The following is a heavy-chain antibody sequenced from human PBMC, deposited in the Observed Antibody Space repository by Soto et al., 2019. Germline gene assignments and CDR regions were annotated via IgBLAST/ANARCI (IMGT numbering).Heavy chain of an antibody. J-gene: IGHJ6*02. CDR1: GGSISSGDYY. CDR2: IYYSGST. CDR3: ARDSGDTTDYYYYYGMDV. Sequence: SETLSLTCTVSGGSISSGDYYWSWIRQHPGKGLEWIGYIYYSGSTYYNPSLKSRVTISVDTSKNQFSLKLSSVTAADTAVYYCARDSGDTTDYYYYYGMDVWGQGTTVTVSS. V-gene: IGHV4-31*03. D-gene: IGHD2-21*01.